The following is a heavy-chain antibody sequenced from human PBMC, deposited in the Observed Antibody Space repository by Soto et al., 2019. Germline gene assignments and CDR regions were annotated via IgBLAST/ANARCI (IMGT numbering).Heavy chain of an antibody. J-gene: IGHJ6*02. Sequence: TSETLSLTCTVSGASISSFCWTWIRQPPGQGLEWIGYICTGGTTKYNPSLKSRVTMSVDTSKTQFSLKLTSVTAADTAVYYCARVGSKSFYYATDVWGQGTTVTVSS. V-gene: IGHV4-4*09. CDR1: GASISSFC. CDR3: ARVGSKSFYYATDV. D-gene: IGHD4-4*01. CDR2: ICTGGTT.